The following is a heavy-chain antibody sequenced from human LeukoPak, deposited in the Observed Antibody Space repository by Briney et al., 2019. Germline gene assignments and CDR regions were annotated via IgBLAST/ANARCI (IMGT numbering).Heavy chain of an antibody. Sequence: ASVKVSCKASGYIFTSYAMNWVRQAPGQGLEWMGWINTNTGNPTYAQGFTGRFVFSLDTSVNTAYLQISGLKVDDTAVYYCAREGGSSGYSYGYNWFAPWGQGTLVTVSS. CDR3: AREGGSSGYSYGYNWFAP. CDR2: INTNTGNP. D-gene: IGHD5-18*01. CDR1: GYIFTSYA. V-gene: IGHV7-4-1*02. J-gene: IGHJ5*02.